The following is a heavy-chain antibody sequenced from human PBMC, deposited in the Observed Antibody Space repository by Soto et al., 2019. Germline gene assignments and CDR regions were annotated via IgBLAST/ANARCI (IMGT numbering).Heavy chain of an antibody. CDR2: INPSGGST. CDR1: GYTFTSYY. Sequence: QVQLVQSGAEVKKPGASVKVSCKASGYTFTSYYMHWVRQAPGQGLEWMGIINPSGGSTSYAQKFQGRVTMTRDTSTSTVYRELSSLRSEDTAVYYCAREDIVASNYYYGMDVWGQGTTVTVSS. J-gene: IGHJ6*02. CDR3: AREDIVASNYYYGMDV. V-gene: IGHV1-46*01. D-gene: IGHD5-12*01.